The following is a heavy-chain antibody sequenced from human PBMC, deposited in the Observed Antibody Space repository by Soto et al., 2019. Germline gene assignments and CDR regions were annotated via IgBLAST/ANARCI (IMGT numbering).Heavy chain of an antibody. V-gene: IGHV3-33*01. CDR1: GFTFSSYG. CDR3: ARELGYYFWSGYYDY. Sequence: QVQLVESGGGVVQPGRSLRLSCAASGFTFSSYGMHWVRQAPGKGLAWVAVIWYDGSNKYYADSVTGRFTISRDKSKNTLYVQMNSLRAEDTAVYYCARELGYYFWSGYYDYLGQGTLVAVSS. CDR2: IWYDGSNK. D-gene: IGHD3-3*01. J-gene: IGHJ4*02.